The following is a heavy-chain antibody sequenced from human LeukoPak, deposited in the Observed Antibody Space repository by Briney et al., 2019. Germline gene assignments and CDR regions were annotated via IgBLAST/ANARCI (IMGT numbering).Heavy chain of an antibody. D-gene: IGHD7-27*01. CDR2: IIESGGGT. V-gene: IGHV3-23*01. Sequence: GGSLRLSCAASGFTFSNNAMSWIRQAPGKGLEWVSGIIESGGGTHYADSVKGRFTISRDNSQNTLYLQMISLRAEDTAVYYCAKDYKVRSGEPPIDYWGQGTLVTVSS. CDR3: AKDYKVRSGEPPIDY. J-gene: IGHJ4*02. CDR1: GFTFSNNA.